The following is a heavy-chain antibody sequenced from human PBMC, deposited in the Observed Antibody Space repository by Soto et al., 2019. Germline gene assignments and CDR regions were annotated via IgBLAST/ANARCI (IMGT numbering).Heavy chain of an antibody. CDR2: IYYSGST. Sequence: SETLSLTCTVSGGSISSGGYYWNWIRQHPGKGLEWIGYIYYSGSTNYNPSLKSRVTISVDTSKNQFSLKLSSVTAADTAVYYCARALRMVYDSLWSDYYYGMDVWGQGTTVTVSS. CDR1: GGSISSGGYY. D-gene: IGHD5-12*01. V-gene: IGHV4-61*08. J-gene: IGHJ6*02. CDR3: ARALRMVYDSLWSDYYYGMDV.